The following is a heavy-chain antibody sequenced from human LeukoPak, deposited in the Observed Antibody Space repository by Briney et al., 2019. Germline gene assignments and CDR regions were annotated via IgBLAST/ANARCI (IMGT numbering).Heavy chain of an antibody. D-gene: IGHD3-22*01. J-gene: IGHJ3*02. CDR1: EFTFSSYA. CDR2: ISGSGGST. CDR3: AKDRIPMIVVVILGIDAFDI. V-gene: IGHV3-23*01. Sequence: GGSLRLSCAASEFTFSSYAMSWVRQAPGKGLEWVSAISGSGGSTYYADSVKGRFTISRDNSKNTLYLQMNSLRAEDTAVYYCAKDRIPMIVVVILGIDAFDIWGQGTMVTVSS.